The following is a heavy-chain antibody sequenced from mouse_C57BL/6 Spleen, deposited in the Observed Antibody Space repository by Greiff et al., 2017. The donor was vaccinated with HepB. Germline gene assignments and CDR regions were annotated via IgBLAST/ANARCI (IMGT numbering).Heavy chain of an antibody. CDR1: GFTFSDYG. Sequence: EVKLVESGGGLVKPGGSLKLSCAASGFTFSDYGMHWVRQAPEKGLEWVAYISSGSSTIYYADTVKGRFTISRDNAKNTLFLQMTSLRSEDTAMYYCARPGYGSSYLYWYFDVWGTGTTVTVSS. CDR2: ISSGSSTI. CDR3: ARPGYGSSYLYWYFDV. D-gene: IGHD1-1*01. V-gene: IGHV5-17*01. J-gene: IGHJ1*03.